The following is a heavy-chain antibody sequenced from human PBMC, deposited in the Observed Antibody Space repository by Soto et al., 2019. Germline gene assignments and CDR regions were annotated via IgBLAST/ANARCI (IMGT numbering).Heavy chain of an antibody. CDR3: ARTPSQYYYDSSGPDY. D-gene: IGHD3-22*01. CDR1: GFTFSSYG. Sequence: QPGGSLRLSFAASGFTFSSYGMHWVRQAPGKGLERVAVIWYDGSNKYYAEYVKDRFTISRDNSKNTLYQQKNSLRAEDTAVYYCARTPSQYYYDSSGPDYWGQGT. J-gene: IGHJ4*02. CDR2: IWYDGSNK. V-gene: IGHV3-33*01.